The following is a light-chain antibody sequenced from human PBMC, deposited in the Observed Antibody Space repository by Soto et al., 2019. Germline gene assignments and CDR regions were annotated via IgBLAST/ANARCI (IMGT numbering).Light chain of an antibody. CDR3: SSYTSTTAGV. V-gene: IGLV2-14*03. CDR1: SSDVGGYNY. CDR2: EVS. J-gene: IGLJ1*01. Sequence: QSALTQPASVSGSPGQSITISCTGTSSDVGGYNYVSWYQQHPGKGPKLMIYEVSNRPSGVSNRFSGSKSGNTATLTISGLQAEDEADYYCSSYTSTTAGVFGTGTKVTVL.